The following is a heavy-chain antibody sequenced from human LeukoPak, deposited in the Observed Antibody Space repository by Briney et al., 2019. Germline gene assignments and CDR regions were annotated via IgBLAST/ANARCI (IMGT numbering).Heavy chain of an antibody. D-gene: IGHD6-19*01. V-gene: IGHV3-7*01. CDR3: ARDSGGMSSGWTNPFDY. CDR2: IKQDGSEK. Sequence: GGSLRLSCAASGFTFSSYWMSWVRQAPGKGLEWVANIKQDGSEKYYVDSVKGRFTISRDNAKNSLYLQMNSLRAEDTAVYYCARDSGGMSSGWTNPFDYWGQGTLVTVSS. J-gene: IGHJ4*02. CDR1: GFTFSSYW.